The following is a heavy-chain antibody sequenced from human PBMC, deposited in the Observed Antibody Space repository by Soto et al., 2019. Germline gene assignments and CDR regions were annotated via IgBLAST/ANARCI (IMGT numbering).Heavy chain of an antibody. CDR3: ARGACSSTSCYVAFDI. J-gene: IGHJ3*02. V-gene: IGHV1-69*02. Sequence: QVQLVQSGAEVQKPGSSVKVSCKASGGTFSSYTISWVRQAPGQGLEWMGRIIPILGIANYAQKFQGRVTITADKSTRTADMELSSLRSEDTAVYYCARGACSSTSCYVAFDIWGQGTMVTVSS. D-gene: IGHD2-2*01. CDR2: IIPILGIA. CDR1: GGTFSSYT.